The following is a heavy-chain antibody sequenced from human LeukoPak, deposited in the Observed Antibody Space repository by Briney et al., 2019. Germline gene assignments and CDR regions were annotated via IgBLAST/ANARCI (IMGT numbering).Heavy chain of an antibody. CDR2: IRGSAGDT. CDR3: AKDGSGTYPDAFDM. J-gene: IGHJ3*02. V-gene: IGHV3-23*01. CDR1: GITFSNFA. Sequence: GGSLRLSCAASGITFSNFAMSWVRQAPGKGLEWVSAIRGSAGDTYYADSVKGRFTISRDNSKNTLYLQMNSLRAEDTAVYYCAKDGSGTYPDAFDMWGQGTMVTVSS. D-gene: IGHD1-26*01.